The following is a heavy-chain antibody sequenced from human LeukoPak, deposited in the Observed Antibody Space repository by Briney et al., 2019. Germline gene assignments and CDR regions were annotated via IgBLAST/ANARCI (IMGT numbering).Heavy chain of an antibody. CDR3: AKRRQWLVLIDY. D-gene: IGHD6-19*01. CDR1: GFTFSSCA. CDR2: ISGSGGST. Sequence: GGSLRLSCAASGFTFSSCAMSWVRQAPGKGLEWVSAISGSGGSTYYADSVKGRFTISRDNSKNTLYLQMNSLRAEDTAVYYCAKRRQWLVLIDYWGQGTLVTVSS. J-gene: IGHJ4*02. V-gene: IGHV3-23*01.